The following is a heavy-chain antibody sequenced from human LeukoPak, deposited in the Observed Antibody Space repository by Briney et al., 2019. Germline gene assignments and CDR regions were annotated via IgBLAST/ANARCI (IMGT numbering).Heavy chain of an antibody. D-gene: IGHD6-19*01. CDR2: INPNSGGK. CDR3: ARGEGIAVAGTYYYYGMDV. V-gene: IGHV1-2*02. CDR1: GYSFTGYY. Sequence: ASVKVSCKASGYSFTGYYMHWVRQAPGQGLEWMGWINPNSGGKKYAQKFQGRVTMTRDTSISTAYMELSRLRSDDTAVYYCARGEGIAVAGTYYYYGMDVWGQGTTVTVSS. J-gene: IGHJ6*02.